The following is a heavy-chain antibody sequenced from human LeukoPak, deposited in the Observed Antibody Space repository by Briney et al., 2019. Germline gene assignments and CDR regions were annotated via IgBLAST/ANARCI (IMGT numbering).Heavy chain of an antibody. Sequence: GGSLILSCAASGFTFSSYAMSWVRQTPGKGLEWVSGISGSGGTTYYADSVKGRFTISRDNSKNTLYLQINSLRAEDTAVYSCAKHWFYDILTGYSPHFDYWGQGTLVTVSS. J-gene: IGHJ4*02. D-gene: IGHD3-9*01. V-gene: IGHV3-23*01. CDR3: AKHWFYDILTGYSPHFDY. CDR2: ISGSGGTT. CDR1: GFTFSSYA.